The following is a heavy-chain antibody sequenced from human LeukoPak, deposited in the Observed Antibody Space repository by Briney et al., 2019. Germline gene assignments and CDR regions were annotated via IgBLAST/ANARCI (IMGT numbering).Heavy chain of an antibody. CDR1: GYTFTNYG. D-gene: IGHD2-15*01. CDR2: ISAYSGNT. CDR3: ARNVVVAATPWSPWFDP. V-gene: IGHV1-18*01. J-gene: IGHJ5*02. Sequence: ASVKVSCKASGYTFTNYGISWVRQAPGQGLEWMGWISAYSGNTSYAQNLQGRVTMTTDTSTSTAYMELRSLRSDDTAVYYCARNVVVAATPWSPWFDPWGQGTLVTVSS.